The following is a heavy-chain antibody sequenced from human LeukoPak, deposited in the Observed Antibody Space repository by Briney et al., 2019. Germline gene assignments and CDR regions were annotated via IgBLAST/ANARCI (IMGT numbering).Heavy chain of an antibody. Sequence: ASVKVSCKASGYTFTGYYMHWVRQAPGQGLEWMGWINPNSGGTNYAQKFQGRVTMTRDTSISTAYMELSRLRSDDTAVYYCASYVVPAAGGDWFDPWGQGTLVTVSS. CDR3: ASYVVPAAGGDWFDP. J-gene: IGHJ5*02. V-gene: IGHV1-2*02. D-gene: IGHD2-2*01. CDR1: GYTFTGYY. CDR2: INPNSGGT.